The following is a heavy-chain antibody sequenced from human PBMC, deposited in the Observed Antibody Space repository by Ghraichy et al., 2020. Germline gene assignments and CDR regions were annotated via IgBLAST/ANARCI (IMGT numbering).Heavy chain of an antibody. CDR1: GGSVSSDSYY. V-gene: IGHV4-61*01. J-gene: IGHJ4*02. Sequence: SETLSLTCTVSGGSVSSDSYYWSWIRQPPGKGLEWIGYIYYSGSTNYNPSLKSRVTISVDTSKNQFSLKLSSVTAADTAVYYCARYSSSDDYFDYWGQGTLVTVSS. D-gene: IGHD6-13*01. CDR2: IYYSGST. CDR3: ARYSSSDDYFDY.